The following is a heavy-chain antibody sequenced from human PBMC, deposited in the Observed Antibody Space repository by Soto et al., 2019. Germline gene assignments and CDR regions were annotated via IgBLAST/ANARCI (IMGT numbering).Heavy chain of an antibody. CDR2: IYSGGST. D-gene: IGHD3-16*01. V-gene: IGHV3-66*01. CDR3: ARDPWAAEY. CDR1: GFTVSTKY. J-gene: IGHJ4*02. Sequence: EVQLVESGGGLVQPGGSLRLSGAASGFTVSTKYRSWVRQAPGKGLEWVSVIYSGGSTFYADSVRGRFTISRDNSKNTVNLQMNSLRAEDTAVYYCARDPWAAEYWGQGTLVTVSS.